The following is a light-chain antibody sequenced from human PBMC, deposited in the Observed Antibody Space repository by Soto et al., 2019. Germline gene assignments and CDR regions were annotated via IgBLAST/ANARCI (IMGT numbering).Light chain of an antibody. CDR1: SSNIGAGYE. CDR3: QSYDSSLSGYV. Sequence: QSVLTQPPSVSEAPGQRVTISCTGSSSNIGAGYEAHWYQQVPGTAPKLLIYENNNRPSGVPDHFSGSKSGTSASLAITGLQAEDEAEYYCQSYDSSLSGYVFGTGTKLTVL. J-gene: IGLJ1*01. V-gene: IGLV1-40*01. CDR2: ENN.